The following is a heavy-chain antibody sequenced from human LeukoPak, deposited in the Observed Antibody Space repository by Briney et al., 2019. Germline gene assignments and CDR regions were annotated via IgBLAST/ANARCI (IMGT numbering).Heavy chain of an antibody. CDR1: GFTVSSNY. CDR2: IYSGGST. D-gene: IGHD5-18*01. Sequence: PGGSLRLSCAASGFTVSSNYMSWVRQAPGKGLEWVSVIYSGGSTYYADSVKGRFTISRGNSKNTLYLRMNSLRAEDTAVYYCAGSGYSYAYGDYWGQGTLVTVSS. V-gene: IGHV3-53*01. CDR3: AGSGYSYAYGDY. J-gene: IGHJ4*02.